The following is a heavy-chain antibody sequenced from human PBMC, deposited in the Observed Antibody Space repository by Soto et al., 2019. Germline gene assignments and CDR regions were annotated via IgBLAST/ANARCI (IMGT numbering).Heavy chain of an antibody. CDR1: GFTFSSYA. CDR2: ISYDGSNK. D-gene: IGHD2-21*01. Sequence: QVQLVESGGGVVQPGRSLRLSCAASGFTFSSYAMHWVRQAPGKGLEWVAVISYDGSNKYYADSVKGRFTISRDNSENTLYLQMNSLRAEDTAVYYCARDYGILWYFDLWGRGTLVTVSS. CDR3: ARDYGILWYFDL. J-gene: IGHJ2*01. V-gene: IGHV3-30-3*01.